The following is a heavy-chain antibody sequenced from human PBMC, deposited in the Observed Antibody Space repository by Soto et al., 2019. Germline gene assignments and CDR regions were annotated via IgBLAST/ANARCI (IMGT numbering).Heavy chain of an antibody. CDR1: GYTFTSYG. J-gene: IGHJ4*02. D-gene: IGHD6-13*01. Sequence: ASVKVSCKASGYTFTSYGINWVRQATGQGLEWMGWMNPNSGNTGYAQKFQGRVTMTRNTSTSTAYMELRSLRSDDTAVYYCAREVRQQLVSDYWGQGTLVTVSS. CDR3: AREVRQQLVSDY. CDR2: MNPNSGNT. V-gene: IGHV1-8*01.